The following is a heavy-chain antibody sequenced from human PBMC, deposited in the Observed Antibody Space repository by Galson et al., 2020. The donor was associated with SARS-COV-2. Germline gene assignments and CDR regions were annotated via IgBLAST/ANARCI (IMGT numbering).Heavy chain of an antibody. CDR3: ATSGYFLTNNFDP. V-gene: IGHV4-39*07. D-gene: IGHD3-22*01. J-gene: IGHJ5*02. Sequence: SETLSLTCTVSGGSISSSNYYWGWIRQPPGKGLEWIGTIYYSGKMYYNPSLKSRVTISVDTSKNQVSLTLNSVTAADTAVYYCATSGYFLTNNFDPCCRGALVTVSS. CDR2: IYYSGKM. CDR1: GGSISSSNYY.